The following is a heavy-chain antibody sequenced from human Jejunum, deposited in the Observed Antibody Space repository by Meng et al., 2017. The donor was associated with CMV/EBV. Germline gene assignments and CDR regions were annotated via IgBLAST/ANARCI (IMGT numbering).Heavy chain of an antibody. CDR3: ARQDYFGSGTYHHWFDP. Sequence: FNNYWTGWVRQLPGKGLEWMGIILPSNSDTRYSPSFEGQVTMSADKSSSTAYLEWSSLQASDSGMYYCARQDYFGSGTYHHWFDPWGPGTLVTVSS. J-gene: IGHJ5*02. V-gene: IGHV5-51*01. CDR1: FNNYW. CDR2: ILPSNSDT. D-gene: IGHD3-10*01.